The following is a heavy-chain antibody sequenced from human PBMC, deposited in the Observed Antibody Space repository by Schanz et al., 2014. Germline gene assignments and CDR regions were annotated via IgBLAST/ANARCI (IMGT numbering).Heavy chain of an antibody. Sequence: QVQLVESGGGVVQPGRSMRLSCAASGFTFSSYGMHWVRQAPGKGLEWVTIIWYDGSNKDYADSVKGRFTISRDNSKNTLLLHMSSVRAEDTAVYYCAKVAPAATYVDSWGLGTLVTVSS. J-gene: IGHJ4*01. CDR1: GFTFSSYG. CDR3: AKVAPAATYVDS. D-gene: IGHD2-2*01. CDR2: IWYDGSNK. V-gene: IGHV3-33*06.